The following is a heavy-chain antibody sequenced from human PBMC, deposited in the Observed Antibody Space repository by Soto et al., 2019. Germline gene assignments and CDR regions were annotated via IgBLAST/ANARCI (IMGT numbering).Heavy chain of an antibody. CDR1: GYIFIDYR. V-gene: IGHV5-51*01. CDR3: ARPPLPGYSIHFNS. CDR2: VYPRDSDT. Sequence: PGESLKISCKAPGYIFIDYRIGWVRQMPGKGLEWMGIVYPRDSDTRYSPSFQGQVTISADRSTGTAFLQWRSLKASDTALYYCARPPLPGYSIHFNSWGQGTLVTVSS. D-gene: IGHD2-15*01. J-gene: IGHJ4*02.